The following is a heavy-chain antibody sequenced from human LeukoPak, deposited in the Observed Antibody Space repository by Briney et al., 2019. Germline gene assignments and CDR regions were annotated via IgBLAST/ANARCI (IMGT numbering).Heavy chain of an antibody. J-gene: IGHJ4*02. Sequence: QPGGSLRLSCAASGFTFSSYAMSWVRQAPGKGLEWVSAISGSGGSTYYADSVKGRFTISRDNAKNTLYLQMNSLRVEDTAVYYCARPAVAGLRVGGYDYWGQGTLVTVSS. CDR2: ISGSGGST. D-gene: IGHD6-19*01. V-gene: IGHV3-23*01. CDR3: ARPAVAGLRVGGYDY. CDR1: GFTFSSYA.